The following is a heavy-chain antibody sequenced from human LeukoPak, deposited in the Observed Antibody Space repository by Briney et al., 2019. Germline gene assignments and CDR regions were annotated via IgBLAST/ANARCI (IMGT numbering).Heavy chain of an antibody. D-gene: IGHD6-13*01. CDR3: ARDAAAAGKGLDY. J-gene: IGHJ4*02. Sequence: PGGSLRLSCAASGFSFSSYSMNWVRQAPGKGLEWVSYISSSSSTIYYADSVKGRFTISRDNAKNSLYLQMNSLRAEDTAVYYCARDAAAAGKGLDYWGQGTLVTVSS. V-gene: IGHV3-48*01. CDR2: ISSSSSTI. CDR1: GFSFSSYS.